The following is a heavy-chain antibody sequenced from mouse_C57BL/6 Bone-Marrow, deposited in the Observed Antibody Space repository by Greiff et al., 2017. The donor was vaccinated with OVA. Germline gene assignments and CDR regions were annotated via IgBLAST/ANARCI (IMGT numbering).Heavy chain of an antibody. D-gene: IGHD1-1*01. CDR1: GYTFTSYW. V-gene: IGHV1-53*01. Sequence: QVQLQQPGPELVKPVASVKLSCKASGYTFTSYWMHWVKQRPGQGLEWIGNINPSNGGTNYNEKFKSKATLTVDKSSSTAYMQLSSLTSEDSAVYYWARCGRSPYWYFDVWGTGTTVTVSS. CDR3: ARCGRSPYWYFDV. J-gene: IGHJ1*03. CDR2: INPSNGGT.